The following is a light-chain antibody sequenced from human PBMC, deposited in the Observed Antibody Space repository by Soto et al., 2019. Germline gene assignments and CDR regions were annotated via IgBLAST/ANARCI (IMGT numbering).Light chain of an antibody. CDR2: EVT. CDR3: SSYAGSSPLYV. Sequence: QSVLTQPASVSGSPGQSITISCTGTSSDVGGYKFVSWYQQHPGKVPKLLIYEVTNRPSGVSNRFPGSKSGNTASLTISGLQAEDEADYYCSSYAGSSPLYVFGTGTKVTVL. CDR1: SSDVGGYKF. J-gene: IGLJ1*01. V-gene: IGLV2-14*01.